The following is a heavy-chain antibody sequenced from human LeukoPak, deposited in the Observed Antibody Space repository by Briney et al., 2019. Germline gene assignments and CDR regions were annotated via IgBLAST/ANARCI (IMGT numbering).Heavy chain of an antibody. Sequence: PSETLSLTCTVSGGSISGYYWVWIRQPPGKRLEWIGYIHYSGTTNYNPSLKRRVTISVDTSNNEFSLNLTSVTAADTALYYCARVSSRWLGLFDCWGQGTLVTVSS. V-gene: IGHV4-59*01. CDR2: IHYSGTT. CDR1: GGSISGYY. CDR3: ARVSSRWLGLFDC. J-gene: IGHJ4*02. D-gene: IGHD5-24*01.